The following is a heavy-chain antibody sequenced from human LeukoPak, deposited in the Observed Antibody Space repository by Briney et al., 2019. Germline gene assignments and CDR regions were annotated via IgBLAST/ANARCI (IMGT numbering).Heavy chain of an antibody. CDR1: GFTFSSYA. J-gene: IGHJ6*02. CDR3: ARDGGWGSSGWYRPLIYYYYYYGMDV. CDR2: ISYDGSKK. V-gene: IGHV3-30*04. D-gene: IGHD6-19*01. Sequence: GGSLTLSCAASGFTFSSYAMHWLRQAPAKGLDWVAVISYDGSKKYYADSVKGRFTIPIDNAKNTLYLQMNSLRAEDTAVYYCARDGGWGSSGWYRPLIYYYYYYGMDVWGQGTTVTVSS.